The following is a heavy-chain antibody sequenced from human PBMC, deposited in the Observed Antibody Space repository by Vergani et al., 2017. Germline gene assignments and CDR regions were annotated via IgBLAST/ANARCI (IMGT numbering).Heavy chain of an antibody. CDR3: ARGDFWSGYWTFDY. D-gene: IGHD3-3*01. CDR2: ISSSSSYI. CDR1: GFTFSSYS. Sequence: EVQLVESGGGLVKPGGSLRLSCAASGFTFSSYSMNWVRQAPGKGLECVSSISSSSSYIYYADSVKGRVTISRDNAKTSLYLQMNSLRAEDTAVYYCARGDFWSGYWTFDYWGQGTLVTVSS. V-gene: IGHV3-21*01. J-gene: IGHJ4*02.